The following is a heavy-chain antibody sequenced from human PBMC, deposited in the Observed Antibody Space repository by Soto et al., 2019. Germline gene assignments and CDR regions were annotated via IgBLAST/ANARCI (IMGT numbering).Heavy chain of an antibody. CDR3: ARDIGFDYVN. J-gene: IGHJ4*02. CDR1: GLNVMSYW. V-gene: IGHV3-7*01. CDR2: VKEDGSEL. D-gene: IGHD3-16*01. Sequence: GGSLRLSCAVSGLNVMSYWMSWVRQAPGKGLEWVASVKEDGSELYYLHSVRGRFSMTRDSAGNALHLTMNYLSAEDTGVYFCARDIGFDYVNWGQGIPVTVSS.